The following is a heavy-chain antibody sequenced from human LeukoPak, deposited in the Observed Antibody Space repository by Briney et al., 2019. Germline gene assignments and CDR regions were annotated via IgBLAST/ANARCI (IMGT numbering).Heavy chain of an antibody. CDR3: ARAGGGSGWSPLGY. J-gene: IGHJ4*02. CDR2: IYTSGST. CDR1: GDSISSYY. Sequence: SETLSLTCIVYGDSISSYYWSWIRQPAGKGLEWIGRIYTSGSTNYNPSLKSRVTMSVDTSKNHFSLKLSSVTAADTAVYYCARAGGGSGWSPLGYWGQGTLVTVSS. V-gene: IGHV4-4*07. D-gene: IGHD6-19*01.